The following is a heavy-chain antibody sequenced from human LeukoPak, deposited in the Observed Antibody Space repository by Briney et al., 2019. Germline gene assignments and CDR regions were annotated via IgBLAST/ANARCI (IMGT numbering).Heavy chain of an antibody. CDR2: IYSSENT. V-gene: IGHV4-4*09. CDR3: ARFHSGPSGWYVLWYFDL. Sequence: SETLSLTCTVSGGSVSSYYWSWIRQPPGKGLEWIGYIYSSENTKYNSSLESRVIMSVDTSKNQFFLKLSSVTAADTAVYYCARFHSGPSGWYVLWYFDLWGRGTLVTVSS. D-gene: IGHD6-19*01. J-gene: IGHJ2*01. CDR1: GGSVSSYY.